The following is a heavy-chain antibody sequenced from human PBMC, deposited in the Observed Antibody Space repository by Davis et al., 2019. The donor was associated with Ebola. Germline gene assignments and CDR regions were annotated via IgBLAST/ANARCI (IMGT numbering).Heavy chain of an antibody. CDR3: ARIMTTGWPFDGLDI. Sequence: AASVKVSCKASGGTFSSYAISWVRRAPGQGLEWLGWISAYNGATDYAQILQGRVTMTIDTSTSTVYMEMRSMRSDDTAVYYCARIMTTGWPFDGLDIWGQGTMVTVSS. D-gene: IGHD6-19*01. CDR2: ISAYNGAT. V-gene: IGHV1-18*01. CDR1: GGTFSSYA. J-gene: IGHJ3*02.